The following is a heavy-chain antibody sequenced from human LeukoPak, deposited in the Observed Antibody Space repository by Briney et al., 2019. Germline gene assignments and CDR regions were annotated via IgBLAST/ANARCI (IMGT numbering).Heavy chain of an antibody. J-gene: IGHJ4*02. Sequence: PSETLSLTCTVSGGSISSYDLNGIRQPPGKGLEWNGYIYYSGSTKYNPSLKSRVTISVDTSKNQFSLKLSSVTAADTAVYYCARHASADGYYFDDWGQVTLVTVSS. V-gene: IGHV4-59*08. CDR2: IYYSGST. CDR3: ARHASADGYYFDD. D-gene: IGHD6-25*01. CDR1: GGSISSYD.